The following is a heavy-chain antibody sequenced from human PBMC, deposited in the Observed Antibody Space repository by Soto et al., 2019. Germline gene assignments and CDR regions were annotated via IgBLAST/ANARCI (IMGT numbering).Heavy chain of an antibody. CDR2: IWYDGSNK. CDR3: ARDGRWLGKPIYYFDY. CDR1: GFTFSSYG. V-gene: IGHV3-33*01. J-gene: IGHJ4*02. Sequence: QVQLVESGGGVVQPGRSLRLSCAASGFTFSSYGMHWVRQAPGKGLEWVAVIWYDGSNKYYADSVKGRFTISRDNSKNPLYLQMNSLRAEDTAVYYCARDGRWLGKPIYYFDYWGQGTLVTVSS. D-gene: IGHD1-26*01.